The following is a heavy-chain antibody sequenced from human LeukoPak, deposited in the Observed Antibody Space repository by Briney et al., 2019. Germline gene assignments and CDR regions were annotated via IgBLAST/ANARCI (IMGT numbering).Heavy chain of an antibody. CDR2: ISSSSNYI. Sequence: GGSLRLSCAASVFTFSDYIMNWVRQAPGKGPEWVSYISSSSNYIYYADSVKGRFTISRDNAKNSLYLQMNSLRAEDTAVYYCARECMDTTMVDAFDIWGQGTMVTVSS. J-gene: IGHJ3*02. V-gene: IGHV3-21*01. D-gene: IGHD5-18*01. CDR1: VFTFSDYI. CDR3: ARECMDTTMVDAFDI.